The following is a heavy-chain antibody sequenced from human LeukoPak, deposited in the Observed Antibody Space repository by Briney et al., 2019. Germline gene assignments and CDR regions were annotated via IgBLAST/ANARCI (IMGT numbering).Heavy chain of an antibody. Sequence: ASVKVSCKVSGYTLTELSMHWVRQAPGKGLEWMGGFDPEDGETIYAQKFQGRVTMIEDTSTDTAYMELSSLRSEDTAVYYCAKLSSGSYYYFDYWGQGTLVTVSS. J-gene: IGHJ4*02. CDR1: GYTLTELS. CDR3: AKLSSGSYYYFDY. V-gene: IGHV1-24*01. CDR2: FDPEDGET. D-gene: IGHD1-26*01.